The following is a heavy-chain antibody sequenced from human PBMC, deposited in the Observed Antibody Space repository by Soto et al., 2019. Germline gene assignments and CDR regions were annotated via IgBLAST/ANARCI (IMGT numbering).Heavy chain of an antibody. CDR2: INPNSGGT. J-gene: IGHJ5*02. V-gene: IGHV1-2*02. CDR3: ARDLRRFGVSPLFDP. Sequence: ASVKVSCKASGYTFTGYYMHWVRQAPGQGLEWMGWINPNSGGTNYAQKFQGRVTMTRDTSISTAYMELSRLRSDDTAVYYCARDLRRFGVSPLFDPWGQGTLVTVSS. D-gene: IGHD3-3*01. CDR1: GYTFTGYY.